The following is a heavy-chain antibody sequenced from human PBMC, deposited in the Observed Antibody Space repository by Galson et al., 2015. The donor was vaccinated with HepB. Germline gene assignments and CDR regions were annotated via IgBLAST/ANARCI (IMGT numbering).Heavy chain of an antibody. CDR1: GGSFSDFY. CDR3: ARGSEDNYGSFDY. V-gene: IGHV4-34*01. D-gene: IGHD3-10*01. J-gene: IGHJ4*02. CDR2: INHRGST. Sequence: ETLSLTCDVHGGSFSDFYWSWIRHPPGRGLEWIGDINHRGSTNYNPSLKSRVTISVDTSKNQFSLKVTSVTAADTAVYYCARGSEDNYGSFDYWGQGTLVTVSS.